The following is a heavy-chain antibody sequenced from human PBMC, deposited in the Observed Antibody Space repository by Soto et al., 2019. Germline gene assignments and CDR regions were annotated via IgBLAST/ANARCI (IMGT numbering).Heavy chain of an antibody. CDR1: GFTFSSYG. J-gene: IGHJ5*02. CDR2: ISYDGSNK. D-gene: IGHD6-13*01. Sequence: GGSLRLSCAASGFTFSSYGMHWVRQAPGKGLEWVAVISYDGSNKYYAESVKGRFTISRDDSKNTLYLQMNSLRAEETAVYYCAKDLASTVTTPYSSSWYGVWFDPWGQGTLVTVSS. CDR3: AKDLASTVTTPYSSSWYGVWFDP. V-gene: IGHV3-30*18.